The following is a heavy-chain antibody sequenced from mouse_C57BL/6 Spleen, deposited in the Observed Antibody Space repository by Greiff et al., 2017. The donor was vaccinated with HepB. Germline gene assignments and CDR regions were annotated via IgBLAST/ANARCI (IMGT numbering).Heavy chain of an antibody. CDR1: GFNIKDYY. CDR3: TTDGYGSSSYYFDY. CDR2: IDPEDGDT. V-gene: IGHV14-1*01. J-gene: IGHJ2*01. Sequence: VQLQQSGAELVRPGASVKLSCTASGFNIKDYYMHWVKQRPEQGLEWIGRIDPEDGDTEYAPKFQGKATMTADTSFNTAYLQLSSLTSEDTAVYYCTTDGYGSSSYYFDYWGQGTTLTVSS. D-gene: IGHD1-1*01.